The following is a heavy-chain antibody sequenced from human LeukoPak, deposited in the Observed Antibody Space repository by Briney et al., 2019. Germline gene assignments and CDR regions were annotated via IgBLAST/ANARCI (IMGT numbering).Heavy chain of an antibody. Sequence: KSSETLSLTCAVYGGSFSGYYWSWIRQPPGKGLEWIGEINHSGSTNYNPSLKSRVTISVDTSKNQFSLKLSSVTAADTAVYYCARKNSYGFPYYYYYMDVWGKGTTVTISS. D-gene: IGHD5-18*01. V-gene: IGHV4-34*01. CDR3: ARKNSYGFPYYYYYMDV. CDR1: GGSFSGYY. J-gene: IGHJ6*03. CDR2: INHSGST.